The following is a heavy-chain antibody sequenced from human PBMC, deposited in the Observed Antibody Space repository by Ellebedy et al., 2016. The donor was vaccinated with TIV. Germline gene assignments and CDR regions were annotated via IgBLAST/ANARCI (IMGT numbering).Heavy chain of an antibody. CDR1: GFSFNSYW. Sequence: GESLKISCAASGFSFNSYWMIWVRQAPGKGLEWVANMRQDGSRINYGDSVKGRFTISRDNARDSLFLQMDSLKVEDTAVYYCARDFGHSGYDLLDYWGQGTLVTVSS. CDR2: MRQDGSRI. CDR3: ARDFGHSGYDLLDY. V-gene: IGHV3-7*01. J-gene: IGHJ4*02. D-gene: IGHD5-12*01.